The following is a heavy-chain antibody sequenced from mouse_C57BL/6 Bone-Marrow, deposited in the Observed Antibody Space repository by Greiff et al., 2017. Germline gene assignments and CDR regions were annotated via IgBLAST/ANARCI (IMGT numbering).Heavy chain of an antibody. CDR1: GYTFTDYY. CDR3: AREMGLLYYFDY. J-gene: IGHJ2*01. CDR2: IIPNNGGT. Sequence: VQLQQSGPELVKPGASVKISCKASGYTFTDYYMNWVKQSHGKSLEWIGDIIPNNGGTSYNQKFKGKATLTVDKSSSTAYMELRSLTSEDSAVYYCAREMGLLYYFDYWGQGTTLTVSS. D-gene: IGHD1-1*01. V-gene: IGHV1-26*01.